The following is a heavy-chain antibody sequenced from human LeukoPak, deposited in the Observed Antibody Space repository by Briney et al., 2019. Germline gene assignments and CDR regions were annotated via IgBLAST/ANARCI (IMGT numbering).Heavy chain of an antibody. CDR2: IKQDGSEK. CDR1: GFIFSPYA. CDR3: ADMYYYGSGIHY. V-gene: IGHV3-7*01. J-gene: IGHJ4*02. Sequence: PGGSLRLSCAASGFIFSPYAMNWVRQAPGRGLEWVANIKQDGSEKYYVDSVKGRFTISRDNAKNSLYLQMNSLRAEDTAVYYCADMYYYGSGIHYWGQGTLVTVSS. D-gene: IGHD3-10*01.